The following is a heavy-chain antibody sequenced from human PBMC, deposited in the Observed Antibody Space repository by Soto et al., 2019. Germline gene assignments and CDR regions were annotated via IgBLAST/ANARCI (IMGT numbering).Heavy chain of an antibody. CDR1: GFTFSNAW. CDR2: IKSKTDGGTT. D-gene: IGHD6-19*01. V-gene: IGHV3-15*01. CDR3: TAPVSVGSGRYKRVRAFDI. J-gene: IGHJ3*02. Sequence: GGSLRLSCAASGFTFSNAWMSWVRQAPGKGLEWVGRIKSKTDGGTTDYAAPVKGRFTISRDDSKNTLYLQMNSLKTEDTAVYYCTAPVSVGSGRYKRVRAFDIWGQGTMVTVSS.